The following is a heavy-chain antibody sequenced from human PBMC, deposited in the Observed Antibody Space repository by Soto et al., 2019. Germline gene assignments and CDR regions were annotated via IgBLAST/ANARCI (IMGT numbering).Heavy chain of an antibody. Sequence: SETLSLTCTVSGGSISSSSYYWGWIRQPPGKGLEWIGSIFYSGSTYYNPSLKSRVTISVDTSKNQFSLKLTSVTAADSAVYFCAREVGQTSSSDAFDIWGQGTMVT. CDR3: AREVGQTSSSDAFDI. V-gene: IGHV4-39*01. D-gene: IGHD6-6*01. J-gene: IGHJ3*02. CDR1: GGSISSSSYY. CDR2: IFYSGST.